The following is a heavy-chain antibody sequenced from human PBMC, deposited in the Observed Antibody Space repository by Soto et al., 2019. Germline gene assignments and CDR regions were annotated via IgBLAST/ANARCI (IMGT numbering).Heavy chain of an antibody. CDR2: IYYSGTT. J-gene: IGHJ4*02. CDR1: GASISGNY. D-gene: IGHD3-22*01. CDR3: AKSADHYDTSGLASIAY. Sequence: SETLSLTCTVSGASISGNYWSCIRRPPGKGLEWIGYIYYSGTTNYNPSLNSRVTISVDTSKNQVSLEVRSLTAADTAMYYCAKSADHYDTSGLASIAYWGQGTLVTVS. V-gene: IGHV4-59*01.